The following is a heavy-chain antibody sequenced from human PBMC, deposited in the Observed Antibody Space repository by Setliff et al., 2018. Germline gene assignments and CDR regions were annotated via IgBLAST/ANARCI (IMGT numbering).Heavy chain of an antibody. CDR3: AKSHVVGTY. CDR2: IYTSGST. V-gene: IGHV4-59*01. J-gene: IGHJ4*02. Sequence: SSETLSLTCTVSGGSISNYYWTWIRQPPGKGLDWIGYIYTSGSTNYNPSLKGRVTMSIGTSKNQFSLKLSSVTAADTAVYYCAKSHVVGTYWGQGTLVTVSS. D-gene: IGHD1-26*01. CDR1: GGSISNYY.